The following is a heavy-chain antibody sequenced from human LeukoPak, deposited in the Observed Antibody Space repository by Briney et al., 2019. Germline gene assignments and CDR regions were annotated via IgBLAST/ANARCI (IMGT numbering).Heavy chain of an antibody. J-gene: IGHJ6*02. CDR1: GGSISSHY. CDR3: ARGIAVAGTHYYYYYGMDV. V-gene: IGHV4-59*11. D-gene: IGHD6-19*01. Sequence: SETLSLTCTVSGGSISSHYWSWLRQPPGKGLEWIGYIYHNGSPTNYNPSLKSRVTISVDTSKNQFSLKLSSVTAADTAVYYCARGIAVAGTHYYYYYGMDVWGQGTTVTVSS. CDR2: IYHNGSPT.